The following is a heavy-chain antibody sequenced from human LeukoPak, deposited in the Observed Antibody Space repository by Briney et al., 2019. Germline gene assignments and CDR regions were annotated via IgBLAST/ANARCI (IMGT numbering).Heavy chain of an antibody. Sequence: GGSVRFSSAGPEFTFSSIGRLWDAHAQGKGWNGGTVIWYDGSNKYYAYSGKGRFTISRDNCKNTVYLQMNSLKAEDTAVYYCARDEYSFRAIGVANAFDIWGQGTMVTVSS. J-gene: IGHJ3*02. D-gene: IGHD3-3*01. CDR3: ARDEYSFRAIGVANAFDI. V-gene: IGHV3-33*01. CDR1: EFTFSSIG. CDR2: IWYDGSNK.